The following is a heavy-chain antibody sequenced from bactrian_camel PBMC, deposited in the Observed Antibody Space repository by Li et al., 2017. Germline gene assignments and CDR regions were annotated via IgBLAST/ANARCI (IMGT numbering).Heavy chain of an antibody. D-gene: IGHD6*01. CDR1: TSTRNC. V-gene: IGHV3S53*01. CDR3: AADLPPFGGSWCGRKSRWDYY. Sequence: HVQLVESGGGSVQTGGSLRLSCTASTSTRNCMGWFRQAPGKGREGVAAIDSDDTTNYADSVKGRFNISQDNAKKTVYLQMNGLRPEDTAVYYCAADLPPFGGSWCGRKSRWDYYWGQGTQVTVS. CDR2: IDSDDTT. J-gene: IGHJ4*01.